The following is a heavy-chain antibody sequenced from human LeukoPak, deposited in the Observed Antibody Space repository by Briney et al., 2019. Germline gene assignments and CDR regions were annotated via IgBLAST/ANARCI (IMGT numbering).Heavy chain of an antibody. CDR2: ISAYNGNT. CDR3: AREQNDWFDP. CDR1: GGTFSSYA. V-gene: IGHV1-18*01. J-gene: IGHJ5*02. Sequence: GSSVKVSCKASGGTFSSYAISWVRQAPGQGLEWMGWISAYNGNTNYAQKLQGRVTMTTDTSTSTAYMELRSLRSDDTAVYYCAREQNDWFDPWGQGTLVTVSS.